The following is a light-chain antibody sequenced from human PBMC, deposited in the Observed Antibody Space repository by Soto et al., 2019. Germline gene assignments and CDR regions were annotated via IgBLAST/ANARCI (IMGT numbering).Light chain of an antibody. CDR2: GAS. V-gene: IGKV3-15*01. Sequence: EIVMTQSPATLSVSPGERATLSCRASQSVSSDLAWYQQKPGQAPRLLIYGASSRATGIPARFSGSGSGTEFTLTISSLQSEDFAIYYCQQFNNWPPITFGQGTRLEIK. CDR1: QSVSSD. CDR3: QQFNNWPPIT. J-gene: IGKJ5*01.